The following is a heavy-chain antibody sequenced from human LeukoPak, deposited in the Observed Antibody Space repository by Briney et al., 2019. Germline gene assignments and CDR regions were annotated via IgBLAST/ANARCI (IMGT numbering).Heavy chain of an antibody. CDR2: ISGSGGST. Sequence: GGSLRLSCAASGFTFSSYAMRWVRQAPGKGLEWVSAISGSGGSTYYADSVKGRFTISRDNSKNTLYLQMNSLRAEDTAVYYCAKLRAPTKVRGRYYFDYWGQGTLVTVSS. CDR3: AKLRAPTKVRGRYYFDY. V-gene: IGHV3-23*01. D-gene: IGHD3-10*01. J-gene: IGHJ4*02. CDR1: GFTFSSYA.